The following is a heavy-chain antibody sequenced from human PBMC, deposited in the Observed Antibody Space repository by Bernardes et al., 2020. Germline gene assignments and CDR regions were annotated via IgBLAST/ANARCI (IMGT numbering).Heavy chain of an antibody. CDR1: GGSISSYY. D-gene: IGHD1-1*01. J-gene: IGHJ5*02. CDR2: IYYSGST. CDR3: ARDQLEWFDP. V-gene: IGHV4-59*01. Sequence: SETLSLTCTVSGGSISSYYWSWTRQPPGKGLEWIGYIYYSGSTNYNPSLKSRVTISVDTSKNQFSLKLSSVTAADTAVYYCARDQLEWFDPWRQGTLVTVSS.